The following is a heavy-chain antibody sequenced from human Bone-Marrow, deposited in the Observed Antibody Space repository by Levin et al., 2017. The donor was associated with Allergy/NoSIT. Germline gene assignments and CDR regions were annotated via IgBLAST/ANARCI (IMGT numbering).Heavy chain of an antibody. CDR2: IFPGDSDT. D-gene: IGHD3-10*02. Sequence: GESLKISCEGSGYSFPNYWIGWVRQMPGKGLEWMGIIFPGDSDTRYSPSFQSQVTISADKSINTAYLQWNSLRASDTAIYYCVRQLWGRTWRNAVTTFGGGFWGQGTLVTVSS. CDR1: GYSFPNYW. J-gene: IGHJ4*02. V-gene: IGHV5-51*01. CDR3: VRQLWGRTWRNAVTTFGGGF.